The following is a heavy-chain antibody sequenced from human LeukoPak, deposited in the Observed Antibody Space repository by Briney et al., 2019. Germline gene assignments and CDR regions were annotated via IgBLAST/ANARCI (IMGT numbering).Heavy chain of an antibody. D-gene: IGHD3-22*01. J-gene: IGHJ4*02. V-gene: IGHV1-69*13. CDR2: IIPIFGTA. CDR1: GYSFTSYG. Sequence: ASVKVSCKASGYSFTSYGITWVRQAPGQGLEWMGGIIPIFGTANYAQKFQGRVTITADESTSTAYMELSSLRSEDTAVYYCARVGYYDSSGTPFDYWGQGTLVTVSS. CDR3: ARVGYYDSSGTPFDY.